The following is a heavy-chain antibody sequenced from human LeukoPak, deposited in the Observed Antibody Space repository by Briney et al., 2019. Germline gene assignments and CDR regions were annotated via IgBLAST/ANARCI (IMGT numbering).Heavy chain of an antibody. V-gene: IGHV3-48*03. CDR3: ALPYSGSQYNFGY. D-gene: IGHD1-26*01. J-gene: IGHJ4*02. CDR2: ISNSGYTI. Sequence: GGSLRLSCAASGFTFSNYAMNWVRQAPGEGLEWISYISNSGYTIYYADSVKGRFTISRDNARNSLFLQMNSLRAEDTAVYYCALPYSGSQYNFGYWGQGALVSVSS. CDR1: GFTFSNYA.